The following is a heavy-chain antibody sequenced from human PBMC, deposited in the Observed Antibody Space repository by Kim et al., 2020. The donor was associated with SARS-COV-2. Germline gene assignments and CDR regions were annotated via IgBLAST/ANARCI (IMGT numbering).Heavy chain of an antibody. CDR3: AKGGVVATPRTFDC. CDR2: ISVSGGST. Sequence: GGSLRLSCAASGFTFSSYAMSWVRQAPGKGLEWVSAISVSGGSTYYADSVKGRFTISRDNSKNTLYLQMNSLRAEDTAVYFCAKGGVVATPRTFDCWGQGTLVTVSS. D-gene: IGHD2-21*01. CDR1: GFTFSSYA. J-gene: IGHJ4*02. V-gene: IGHV3-23*01.